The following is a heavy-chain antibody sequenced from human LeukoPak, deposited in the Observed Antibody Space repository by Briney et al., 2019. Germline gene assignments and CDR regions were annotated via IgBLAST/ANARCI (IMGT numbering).Heavy chain of an antibody. Sequence: ASVKVSCKASGYTFTGYYMHWVRQAPGQGLEWMGRINPNSGGTNYAQKFQGRVTMTRDTSISTAYMELSRLRSDDTDVYYCARGRGGMYYYDSSGYYEDYWGQGTLVTVSS. D-gene: IGHD3-22*01. CDR1: GYTFTGYY. V-gene: IGHV1-2*05. CDR2: INPNSGGT. CDR3: ARGRGGMYYYDSSGYYEDY. J-gene: IGHJ4*02.